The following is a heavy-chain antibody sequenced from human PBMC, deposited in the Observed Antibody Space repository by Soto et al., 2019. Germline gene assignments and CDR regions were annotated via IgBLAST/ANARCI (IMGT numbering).Heavy chain of an antibody. CDR2: IDTGNQNT. CDR1: GYTFTHYA. D-gene: IGHD3-10*01. CDR3: ATRGRSLGYYYGMDV. V-gene: IGHV1-3*04. J-gene: IGHJ6*02. Sequence: QVHLVQSGTEVRKTGASVTVSCKASGYTFTHYAIHWVRQAPGQRPEWMGWIDTGNQNTKYSQKFQGRVTITRDTFASTAYMELSSLRSEDTAVYYCATRGRSLGYYYGMDVWGQGTTVTVSS.